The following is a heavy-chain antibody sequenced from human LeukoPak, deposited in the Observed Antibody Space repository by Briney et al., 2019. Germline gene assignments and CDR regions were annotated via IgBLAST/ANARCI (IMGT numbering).Heavy chain of an antibody. J-gene: IGHJ4*02. D-gene: IGHD6-13*01. CDR1: GCTISSYY. CDR2: IYTSGST. V-gene: IGHV4-4*07. CDR3: ARDQGIAAAGTFDY. Sequence: SETLSLTCTASGCTISSYYWSWIRQPAGKGPEWIGRIYTSGSTNYNPALVRRVSMSVDTYKNQFSLKLSSVTAADTAVYYCARDQGIAAAGTFDYWCQGTLVIVSS.